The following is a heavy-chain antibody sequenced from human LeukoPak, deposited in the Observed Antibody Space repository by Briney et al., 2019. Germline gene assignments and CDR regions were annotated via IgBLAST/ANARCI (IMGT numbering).Heavy chain of an antibody. CDR1: GGSISSYY. D-gene: IGHD3-10*01. Sequence: SETLSLTYTVSGGSISSYYWSWIRQPPGKGLEWIGYIYYSGSTNYNPSLKSRVTISVDTSKNRFSLKLSSVTAADTAVYYCARDRGDYLDYYYGMDVWGKGTTVTVSS. J-gene: IGHJ6*04. CDR3: ARDRGDYLDYYYGMDV. CDR2: IYYSGST. V-gene: IGHV4-59*01.